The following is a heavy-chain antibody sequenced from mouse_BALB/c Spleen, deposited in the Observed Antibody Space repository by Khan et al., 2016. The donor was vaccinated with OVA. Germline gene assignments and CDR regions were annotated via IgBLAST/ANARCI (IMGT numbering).Heavy chain of an antibody. CDR3: ARGRDRCPFAY. Sequence: EVQLQESGPGLVKPSQSLSLTCTVTGYSITSDYAWNWIRQFPGNKLEWMGYIRYSGSTSYNPSLKSRISMTLDTSYNQFFLQLNSVTTEDTTACYCARGRDRCPFAYWGQGTLVTVSA. CDR1: GYSITSDYA. V-gene: IGHV3-2*02. J-gene: IGHJ3*01. CDR2: IRYSGST. D-gene: IGHD2-14*01.